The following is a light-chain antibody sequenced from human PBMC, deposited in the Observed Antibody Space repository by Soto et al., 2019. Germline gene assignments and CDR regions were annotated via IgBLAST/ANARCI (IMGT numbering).Light chain of an antibody. V-gene: IGLV1-47*01. CDR3: AAWDDSLSAWV. J-gene: IGLJ3*02. CDR1: SYNVGKNL. Sequence: QSVLTQPPSASGTPGQRVTISCSGGSYNVGKNLVYWYQQRPGTAPKLIIFKNNQRPSGVPDRFSGSNSGSSASLAISGLRSEDEAEYFCAAWDDSLSAWVFGGGTKVTV. CDR2: KNN.